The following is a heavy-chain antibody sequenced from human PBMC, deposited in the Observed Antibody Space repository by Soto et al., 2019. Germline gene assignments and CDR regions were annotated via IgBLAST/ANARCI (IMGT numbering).Heavy chain of an antibody. J-gene: IGHJ5*02. D-gene: IGHD3-16*01. Sequence: SETLSLTCTVSGGSIRSYYWSWIRQPPGKGLEWIGYIYNSGSTNYSPSLKSRVTISVDTSKNQFSLKLSSVTAAGTAVYYCARWGPRWFDPWGQGILVTVSS. CDR3: ARWGPRWFDP. CDR2: IYNSGST. V-gene: IGHV4-59*01. CDR1: GGSIRSYY.